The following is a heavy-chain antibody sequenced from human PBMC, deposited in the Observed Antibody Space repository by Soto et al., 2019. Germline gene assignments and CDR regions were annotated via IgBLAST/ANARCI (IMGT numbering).Heavy chain of an antibody. J-gene: IGHJ4*02. CDR2: IYYSGST. V-gene: IGHV4-59*08. Sequence: QVQLQESGPGLVKPSETLSLTCTVSSGSISSYYWSWIRQPPGKGLEWIGYIYYSGSTNYNPSLKSRVTISVDTSKNQFSLNLSSVTAADTAVYYCARHRRPGSGSWFGGDSWGQGTLVTVSS. CDR1: SGSISSYY. D-gene: IGHD6-13*01. CDR3: ARHRRPGSGSWFGGDS.